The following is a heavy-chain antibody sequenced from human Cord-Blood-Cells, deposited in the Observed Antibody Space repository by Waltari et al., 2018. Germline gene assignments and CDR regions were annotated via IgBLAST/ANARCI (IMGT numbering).Heavy chain of an antibody. J-gene: IGHJ5*02. CDR1: GGSISSSSSH. Sequence: QLQLQASGPGLVKPSETLSLPCTVSGGSISSSSSHWGWIRQPPGKGLEWIGSIYSSGSTYYNPSLKSRVTISVDTSKNQFSLKLSSVTAADTAVYYCARQGVTMVRRTFDPWGQGTLVTVSS. V-gene: IGHV4-39*01. D-gene: IGHD3-10*01. CDR2: IYSSGST. CDR3: ARQGVTMVRRTFDP.